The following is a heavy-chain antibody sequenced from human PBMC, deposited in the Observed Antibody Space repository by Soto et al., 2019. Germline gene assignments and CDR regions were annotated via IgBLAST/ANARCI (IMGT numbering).Heavy chain of an antibody. J-gene: IGHJ4*02. Sequence: ASGRFSCKASGYTFTNYYMHWVRPAPGQGLEWMGIINPSGGSTIYAQKFQGRVTMTSDTSTSTVYLDLSSLRSDDTAVYYCARRYSGSYYFDYWGQGIQVNVSP. CDR2: INPSGGST. CDR3: ARRYSGSYYFDY. V-gene: IGHV1-46*01. CDR1: GYTFTNYY. D-gene: IGHD1-26*01.